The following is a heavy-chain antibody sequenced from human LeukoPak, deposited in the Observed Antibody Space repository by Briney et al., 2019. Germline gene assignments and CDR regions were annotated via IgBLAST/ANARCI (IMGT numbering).Heavy chain of an antibody. CDR3: ARDGNPWNLDV. CDR2: IYYSGST. Sequence: SSETLSLTCTVSGGSVSSSAYFWGWIRQPPGRGLEWIGSIYYSGSTYYNPSLKSRVTMSVDKSKNHFSLQLTSVTAADTAVYYCARDGNPWNLDVWGRGTLVAVSS. V-gene: IGHV4-39*07. J-gene: IGHJ2*01. CDR1: GGSVSSSAYF. D-gene: IGHD1-14*01.